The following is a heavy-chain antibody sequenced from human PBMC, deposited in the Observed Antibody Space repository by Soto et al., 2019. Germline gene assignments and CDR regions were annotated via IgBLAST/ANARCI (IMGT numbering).Heavy chain of an antibody. D-gene: IGHD3-22*01. CDR3: ARDYYDSSCYYRFDY. CDR1: GCTFSSYA. CDR2: ISSNGGST. Sequence: GGSLRLYCAASGCTFSSYAMHWVRQAPGKGLEYVSAISSNGGSTYYANSVKGRFTISRDNSKNTLYLQMGSLRAEDMAVYYCARDYYDSSCYYRFDYWGQGTLVTVSS. V-gene: IGHV3-64*01. J-gene: IGHJ4*02.